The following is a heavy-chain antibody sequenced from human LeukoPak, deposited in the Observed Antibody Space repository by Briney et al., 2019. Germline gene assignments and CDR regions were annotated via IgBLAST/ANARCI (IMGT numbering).Heavy chain of an antibody. J-gene: IGHJ4*02. CDR1: GGSISSSSYY. Sequence: SETLSLTCTVSGGSISSSSYYWVWIRQPPGKGLEWIGSIYYSGSTYYNPSLKSRVTISVDTSKNQFSLKLTSVTAADTAVYYCARHVGNSGSGSYLTYFDYWGQGTLVTVSS. CDR3: ARHVGNSGSGSYLTYFDY. CDR2: IYYSGST. D-gene: IGHD3-10*01. V-gene: IGHV4-39*01.